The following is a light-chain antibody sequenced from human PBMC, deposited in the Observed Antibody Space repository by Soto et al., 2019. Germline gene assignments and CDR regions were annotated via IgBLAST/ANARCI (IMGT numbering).Light chain of an antibody. CDR3: SSYAGRTRV. J-gene: IGLJ3*02. V-gene: IGLV2-8*01. CDR1: SSDVGGYNY. Sequence: QSALIQPPSASGSPGQSVTISCTGTSSDVGGYNYVSWYQQHPGKAPKLMIYEVSKRPSGVPDRFSGSKSGNTASLTVSGLQAEDEADYYCSSYAGRTRVFGGGTKLTVL. CDR2: EVS.